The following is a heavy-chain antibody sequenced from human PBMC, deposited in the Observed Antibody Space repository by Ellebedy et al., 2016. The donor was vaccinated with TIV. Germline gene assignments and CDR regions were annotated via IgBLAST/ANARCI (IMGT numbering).Heavy chain of an antibody. CDR2: INSDGSST. J-gene: IGHJ4*02. CDR1: GFTFSTYW. V-gene: IGHV3-74*01. Sequence: GESLKISCAASGFTFSTYWMHWVRQAPGKGLLWVSRINSDGSSTSYADSVKGRFTISRDNAKNTLYLQMNNLRAEDTAVYYCARDSRITMIVDLDYWGQGILVTVSS. CDR3: ARDSRITMIVDLDY. D-gene: IGHD3-22*01.